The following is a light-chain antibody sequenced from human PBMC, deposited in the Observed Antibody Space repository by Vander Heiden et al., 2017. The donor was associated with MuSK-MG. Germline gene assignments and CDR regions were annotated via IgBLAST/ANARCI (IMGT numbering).Light chain of an antibody. J-gene: IGKJ1*01. CDR2: GAS. V-gene: IGKV3-15*01. CDR1: QSVSSN. CDR3: QQYKNWSRT. Sequence: IVMTQSPATLSVSPGERATLSCRASQSVSSNLAWYQQKPGQAPRLLIYGASTRATGIPARFSGSGSGTEFTLTIRSLQSEDLAVDYRQQYKNWSRTFGQGTKVEIK.